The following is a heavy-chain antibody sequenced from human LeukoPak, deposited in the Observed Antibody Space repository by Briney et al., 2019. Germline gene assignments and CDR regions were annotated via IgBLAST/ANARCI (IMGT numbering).Heavy chain of an antibody. Sequence: SETLSLTCTVSGGSIFSSSYYWGWIRQPPGKGLEWIGSIYYSGSTYYNPSLKSRVTISVDTSKNQFSLKLTSVTAADTAVYYCARGPGYYDISGYLLYFDYWGQRTLVTVSS. V-gene: IGHV4-39*07. J-gene: IGHJ4*02. CDR1: GGSIFSSSYY. D-gene: IGHD3-22*01. CDR2: IYYSGST. CDR3: ARGPGYYDISGYLLYFDY.